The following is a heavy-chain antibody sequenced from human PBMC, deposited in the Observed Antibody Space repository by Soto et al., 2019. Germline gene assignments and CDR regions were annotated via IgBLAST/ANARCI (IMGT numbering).Heavy chain of an antibody. V-gene: IGHV4-59*08. CDR3: ARRYGWAFDI. CDR2: IYYSGST. J-gene: IGHJ3*02. CDR1: GGSISSYY. D-gene: IGHD2-15*01. Sequence: QVQLQESGPALVKPSETLSLTCTVPGGSISSYYWSWIRQPPGKGLEWIGYIYYSGSTNYNPSLKIRVTISVDTSKSQFSLKLSSVTGADTAVYYCARRYGWAFDIWVQGTMVTGSS.